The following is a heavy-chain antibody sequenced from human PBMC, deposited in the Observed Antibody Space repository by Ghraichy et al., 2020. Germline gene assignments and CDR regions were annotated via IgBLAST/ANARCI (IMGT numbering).Heavy chain of an antibody. D-gene: IGHD6-19*01. CDR2: IYYSGST. CDR1: GGSISSYY. CDR3: ARHQSGRYSSGWYPFDY. V-gene: IGHV4-59*08. J-gene: IGHJ4*02. Sequence: SETLSLTCTVSGGSISSYYWSWIRQPPGKGLEWIGYIYYSGSTNYNPSLKSRVTISVDTSKNQFSLKLSSVTAADTAVYYCARHQSGRYSSGWYPFDYWGQGTLVTVSS.